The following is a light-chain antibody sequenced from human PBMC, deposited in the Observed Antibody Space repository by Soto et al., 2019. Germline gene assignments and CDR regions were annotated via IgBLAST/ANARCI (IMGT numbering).Light chain of an antibody. CDR3: RQYNNWPLT. Sequence: EIVMTQSPATLSVSPGERVTLSCRASQSVSSNLAWYQQKPGQAPRLLIYGASTRATGIPARFSGSGSGTEFTLTISSLQSEDFAVYYYRQYNNWPLTFGGGTKVEIK. J-gene: IGKJ4*01. CDR1: QSVSSN. CDR2: GAS. V-gene: IGKV3-15*01.